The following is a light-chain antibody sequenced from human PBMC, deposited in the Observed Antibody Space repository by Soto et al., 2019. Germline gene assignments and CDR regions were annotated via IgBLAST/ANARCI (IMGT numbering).Light chain of an antibody. V-gene: IGKV3-11*01. CDR1: QSVTSN. Sequence: EIVLTQSPATLSLPPGERATLSCRASQSVTSNLAWNKQKPGQAPRLLIYDASNRATGIPARFSGSGSGTDFTLTISSLEPEDFAVYYCQQRSNWPLTFGGGTKVEIK. CDR3: QQRSNWPLT. J-gene: IGKJ4*02. CDR2: DAS.